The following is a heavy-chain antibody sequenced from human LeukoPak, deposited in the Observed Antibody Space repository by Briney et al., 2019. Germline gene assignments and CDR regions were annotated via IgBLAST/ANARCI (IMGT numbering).Heavy chain of an antibody. CDR1: GGSFSPYY. D-gene: IGHD2-2*01. J-gene: IGHJ6*03. CDR3: ARGRRTTSFIASYMDV. CDR2: INHSGST. V-gene: IGHV4-34*01. Sequence: SETLSLTCAVYGGSFSPYYWSWIRQPPGKGLEWIGEINHSGSTNYNPSLKSRVTISVDTSKNQFSLRLSSVTAADTAVYYCARGRRTTSFIASYMDVWGKGATVTVSS.